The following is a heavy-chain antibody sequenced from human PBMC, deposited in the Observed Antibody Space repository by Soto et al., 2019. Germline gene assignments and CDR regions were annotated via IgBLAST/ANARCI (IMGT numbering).Heavy chain of an antibody. CDR1: GGTFSSYA. V-gene: IGHV1-69*12. D-gene: IGHD2-2*02. CDR2: IIPIFGTA. CDR3: ARNPRPCISTSCYSYYYYYGMDV. Sequence: QVQLVQSGAEVKKPGSSVKVSCKASGGTFSSYAISWVRQAPGQGLEWMGGIIPIFGTANYAQKFQGRVTITADESTSTAYMELSSLRPEDTAVYYCARNPRPCISTSCYSYYYYYGMDVWGQGNTVTVSS. J-gene: IGHJ6*02.